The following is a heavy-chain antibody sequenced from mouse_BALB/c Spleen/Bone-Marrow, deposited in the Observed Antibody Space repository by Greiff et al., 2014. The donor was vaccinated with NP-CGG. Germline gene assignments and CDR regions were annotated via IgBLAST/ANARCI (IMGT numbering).Heavy chain of an antibody. CDR2: IAPGSGST. J-gene: IGHJ3*01. CDR3: AREDMGYGNNDWFAY. Sequence: DLVKPGASVKLSCKASGYTFTSYWINWIKQRPGQGLEWIGRIAPGSGSTYYNEMFKGKATLTVDTSSSTAYIQLSSLPSEDSAVYFRAREDMGYGNNDWFAYWGQGTLVTVSA. V-gene: IGHV1S41*01. D-gene: IGHD2-1*01. CDR1: GYTFTSYW.